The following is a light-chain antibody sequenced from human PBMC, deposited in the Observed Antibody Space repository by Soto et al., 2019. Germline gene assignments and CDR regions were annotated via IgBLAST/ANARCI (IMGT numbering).Light chain of an antibody. CDR3: QQYNNWPET. V-gene: IGKV3-15*01. CDR2: AAS. J-gene: IGKJ1*01. Sequence: ETVVTQSPATLSVSPGERATLSCRASQSVGSNLAWFQQKSGQPPRLLIYAASTRATGVPAKFSGSGSGTEFTLTISSLQSEDFPVYYCQQYNNWPETFGQGTKVDVK. CDR1: QSVGSN.